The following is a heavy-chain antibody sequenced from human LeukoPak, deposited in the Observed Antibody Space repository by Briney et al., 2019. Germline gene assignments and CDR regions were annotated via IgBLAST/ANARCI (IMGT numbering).Heavy chain of an antibody. J-gene: IGHJ4*02. CDR3: ARDGGYSYGYGFDY. Sequence: GGSLRLSCAASGLILSYNHRRWVPQAPAKVLERVSAFYSGGNTYYAVSVKGRLTISSDNSNNTLYLQKNSIRAEDTAVYYCARDGGYSYGYGFDYWGQGTLVTVSS. V-gene: IGHV3-53*01. CDR2: FYSGGNT. D-gene: IGHD5-18*01. CDR1: GLILSYNH.